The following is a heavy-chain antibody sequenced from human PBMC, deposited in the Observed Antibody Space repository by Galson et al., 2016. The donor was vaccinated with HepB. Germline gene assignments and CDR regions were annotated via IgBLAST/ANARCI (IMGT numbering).Heavy chain of an antibody. CDR2: INPSGGST. V-gene: IGHV1-46*01. D-gene: IGHD6-6*01. J-gene: IGHJ6*02. CDR3: ARDLSIATHPAYYYYGMDV. CDR1: GYTFTSYY. Sequence: SVKVSCKASGYTFTSYYMYWVRQAPGQGLEWMGIINPSGGSTSYAQKFQGRVTMTRDTSTSTVYMELSSLRSEDTAVYYCARDLSIATHPAYYYYGMDVWGQGTTVTASS.